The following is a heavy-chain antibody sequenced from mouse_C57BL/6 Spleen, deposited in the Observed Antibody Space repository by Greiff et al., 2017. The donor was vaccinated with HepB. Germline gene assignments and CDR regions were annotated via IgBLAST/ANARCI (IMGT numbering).Heavy chain of an antibody. V-gene: IGHV1-82*01. CDR2: IYPGDGDT. J-gene: IGHJ2*01. Sequence: QVQLKESGPELVKPGASVKISCKASGYAFSSSWMNWVKQRPGKGLEWIGRIYPGDGDTNYNGKFKGKATLTADKSSSTAYMQLSSLTSEDSAVYCCARPDPFDYWGQGTTLTVSS. CDR1: GYAFSSSW. CDR3: ARPDPFDY.